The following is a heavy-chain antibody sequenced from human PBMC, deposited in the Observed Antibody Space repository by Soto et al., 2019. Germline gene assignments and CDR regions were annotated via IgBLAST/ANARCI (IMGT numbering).Heavy chain of an antibody. V-gene: IGHV4-59*01. CDR3: ARNRWSGDAFDI. CDR1: GGSISSYY. J-gene: IGHJ3*02. D-gene: IGHD3-3*01. Sequence: SETLSLTCTVSGGSISSYYWSWIRQPPGKGLEWIGYIYYSGSTNYNPSLKSRVTISVDTSKNQFSLKLSSVTAADTAVYYCARNRWSGDAFDIWGQGTMVTVSS. CDR2: IYYSGST.